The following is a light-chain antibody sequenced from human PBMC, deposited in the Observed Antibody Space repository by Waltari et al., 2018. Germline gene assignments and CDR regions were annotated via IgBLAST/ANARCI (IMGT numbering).Light chain of an antibody. J-gene: IGLJ2*01. CDR1: SRDVGAYNL. CDR2: DIT. Sequence: QSALTQPASVSGSPGQSVTISCSGSSRDVGAYNLVSWCQQYPGKSPNLIIYDITKRPSGVSNRFSGARSGNTASLTISGLQAEDEAHYYCCSYGGTSLRFGGGTELTVL. V-gene: IGLV2-23*02. CDR3: CSYGGTSLR.